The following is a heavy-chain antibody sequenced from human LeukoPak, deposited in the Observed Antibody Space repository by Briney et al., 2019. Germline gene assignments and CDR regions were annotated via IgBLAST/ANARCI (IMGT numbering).Heavy chain of an antibody. CDR3: ARGVVGSLDY. CDR2: IKGDESAK. V-gene: IGHV3-7*01. J-gene: IGHJ4*02. D-gene: IGHD1-26*01. Sequence: GGSLRLSCAASGFTFSTYWMAWVRQAPGKGLEWVANIKGDESAKHQADSVKGRFTISRDNAHNSVYLQMSSLRGEDTGVYYCARGVVGSLDYWGQGTLVTVSS. CDR1: GFTFSTYW.